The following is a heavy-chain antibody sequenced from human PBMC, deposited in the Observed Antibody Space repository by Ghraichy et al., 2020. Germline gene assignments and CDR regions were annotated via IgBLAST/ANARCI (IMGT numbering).Heavy chain of an antibody. J-gene: IGHJ6*02. Sequence: LTCAASGFTFGGYAMSWVRQARGKGLECVAGFSGAAGATYYADSVKGRFTISRDNSKNTLYLHMSSLRDEDTAVYYCGKGQGVHYYYPLDVWGQGTTVTVSS. CDR1: GFTFGGYA. CDR3: GKGQGVHYYYPLDV. V-gene: IGHV3-23*01. D-gene: IGHD2-8*01. CDR2: FSGAAGAT.